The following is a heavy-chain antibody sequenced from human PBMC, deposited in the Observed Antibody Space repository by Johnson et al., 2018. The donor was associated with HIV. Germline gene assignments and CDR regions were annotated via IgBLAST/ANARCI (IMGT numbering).Heavy chain of an antibody. CDR1: GFTFSSYG. D-gene: IGHD3-22*01. CDR3: ARGRDSSGFNDAFDI. J-gene: IGHJ3*02. V-gene: IGHV3-30*02. Sequence: QVQLVESGGGVVQPGGSLRLSCAASGFTFSSYGMHWVRQAPGKGLEWVAFIRYDGSNTYYADSVKGRFTISRDNSKNTLYLQMNSLRAGDTAVYYCARGRDSSGFNDAFDIWGQGTMVTVSS. CDR2: IRYDGSNT.